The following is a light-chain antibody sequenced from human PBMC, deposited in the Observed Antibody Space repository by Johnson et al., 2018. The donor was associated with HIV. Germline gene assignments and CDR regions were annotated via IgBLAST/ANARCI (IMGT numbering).Light chain of an antibody. CDR3: GTWDSSLSVYV. CDR2: ERN. V-gene: IGLV1-51*01. CDR1: TSNIGSNS. J-gene: IGLJ1*01. Sequence: QSVLTQPPSVSAAPGQKVTISCSGNTSNIGSNSVSWYQHLPGIAPKLLVYERNKRPSGIPDRFSGSKSGTSATLGITGLQTGDEADYYCGTWDSSLSVYVLGTGTTVTVL.